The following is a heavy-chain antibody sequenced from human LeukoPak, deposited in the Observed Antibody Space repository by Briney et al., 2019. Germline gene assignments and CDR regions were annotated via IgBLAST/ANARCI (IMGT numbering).Heavy chain of an antibody. CDR3: ARDLRLTWV. D-gene: IGHD2-15*01. V-gene: IGHV3-11*05. CDR1: GFIFSSYA. CDR2: ISTTSSFT. Sequence: GGSLRLSCAASGFIFSSYAMSWVRQAPGKGLEWVSYISTTSSFTNYADSVKGRFTISRDNAKNSLYLQMNSLRAEDTAVYYCARDLRLTWVGGQGTLVTVSS. J-gene: IGHJ4*02.